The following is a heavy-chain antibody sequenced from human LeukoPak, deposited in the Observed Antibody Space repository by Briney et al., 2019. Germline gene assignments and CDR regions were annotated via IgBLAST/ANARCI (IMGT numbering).Heavy chain of an antibody. V-gene: IGHV3-11*01. CDR1: GFTFSDYY. Sequence: GGSLRLSCAASGFTFSDYYMSWIRQAPGRGLEWVSYISSSGSTIYYADSVKGRFTISMDNAKNSLYLQMNSLRAEDTAVYYCASPLITGTTFDYWGQGTLVTVSS. CDR3: ASPLITGTTFDY. J-gene: IGHJ4*02. CDR2: ISSSGSTI. D-gene: IGHD1-7*01.